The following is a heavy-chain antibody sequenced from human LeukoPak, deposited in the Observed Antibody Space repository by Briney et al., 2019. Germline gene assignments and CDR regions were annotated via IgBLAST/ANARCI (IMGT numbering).Heavy chain of an antibody. D-gene: IGHD6-19*01. J-gene: IGHJ5*02. CDR2: ISSSSSYI. CDR1: GFTFSSYS. CDR3: ARGAEYSSGWYWFDP. Sequence: GGSLRLSCAASGFTFSSYSMNWVRQAPGKGLEWVSSISSSSSYIYYADSVKGRFTISRDNAKNSLYLQMNSLRAEDTAVYYCARGAEYSSGWYWFDPWGQRTLVTVSS. V-gene: IGHV3-21*01.